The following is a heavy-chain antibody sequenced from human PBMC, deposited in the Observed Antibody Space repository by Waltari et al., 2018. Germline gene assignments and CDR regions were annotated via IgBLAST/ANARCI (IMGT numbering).Heavy chain of an antibody. CDR3: ARNQNGAFDV. J-gene: IGHJ3*01. CDR2: IRTSGVT. D-gene: IGHD2-2*01. Sequence: QVQLQESGPGLVKPSETLSLTCTVPGVSISSHFWTWNRQPAGKGLEWVGRIRTSGVTDYSPSLKSRVTMSVDTSKNQFSLRLSSVTAADTAVYYCARNQNGAFDVWGQGTRVTVSS. V-gene: IGHV4-4*07. CDR1: GVSISSHF.